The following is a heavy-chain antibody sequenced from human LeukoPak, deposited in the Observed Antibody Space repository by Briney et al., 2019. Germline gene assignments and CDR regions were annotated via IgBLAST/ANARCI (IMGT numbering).Heavy chain of an antibody. V-gene: IGHV4-39*01. CDR1: GGSISSRSYY. Sequence: SETLSLTCTVSGGSISSRSYYWGWIRQPPGKGLEWIGSINYSGRTYYNPSLKSRVTISVDTSKNQFSLKLSSVTAADTTVYYCARHEYYGSGSQHIFDYWGQGTLVTVSS. CDR3: ARHEYYGSGSQHIFDY. D-gene: IGHD3-10*01. CDR2: INYSGRT. J-gene: IGHJ4*02.